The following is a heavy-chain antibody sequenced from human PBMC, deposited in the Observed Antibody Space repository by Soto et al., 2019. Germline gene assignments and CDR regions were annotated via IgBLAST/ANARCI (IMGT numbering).Heavy chain of an antibody. CDR1: GFTFSSYG. CDR2: ISYDGSNK. J-gene: IGHJ4*02. V-gene: IGHV3-30*03. D-gene: IGHD4-17*01. Sequence: QVQLVESGGGVVQPGRSLRLSCAASGFTFSSYGMHWVRQAPGKGLEWVAVISYDGSNKYYADSVKGRFTISRDNSKKTLYLQMNSLRAEDTAVYYCARYVDYGYPFYYWGQGTLVTVSS. CDR3: ARYVDYGYPFYY.